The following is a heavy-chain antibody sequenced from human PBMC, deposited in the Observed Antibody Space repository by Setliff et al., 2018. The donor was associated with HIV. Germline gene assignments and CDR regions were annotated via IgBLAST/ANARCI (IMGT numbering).Heavy chain of an antibody. CDR1: GGPLNSRNW. D-gene: IGHD3-10*01. V-gene: IGHV4-4*02. Sequence: PSETLSLTCAVSGGPLNSRNWWSWVRQPPGKGLEWIGEVFHSGSANSNASLRSRVMISVDTSKNQFSLKLSAVTAAVTAVYYCARDHVFGSRTGFDPWGPGILVTSPQ. J-gene: IGHJ5*02. CDR3: ARDHVFGSRTGFDP. CDR2: VFHSGSA.